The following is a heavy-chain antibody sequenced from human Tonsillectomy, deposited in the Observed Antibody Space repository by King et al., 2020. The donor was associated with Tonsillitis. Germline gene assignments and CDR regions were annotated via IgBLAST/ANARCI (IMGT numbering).Heavy chain of an antibody. J-gene: IGHJ4*02. CDR1: GGSISSDY. D-gene: IGHD2-15*01. CDR3: ARAGYCSGGSCYPFLFDY. CDR2: IYTSGST. V-gene: IGHV4-4*07. Sequence: VQLQESGPGLVKPSETLSLTCTVSGGSISSDYWSWIRQPAGKGLEWIGRIYTSGSTNYNPSLKSRVTMSVDTSKNQFSLKLSSVTAADTAVYYCARAGYCSGGSCYPFLFDYWGQGTLVTVSS.